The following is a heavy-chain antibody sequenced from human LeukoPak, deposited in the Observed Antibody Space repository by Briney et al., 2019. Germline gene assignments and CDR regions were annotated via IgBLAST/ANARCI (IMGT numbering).Heavy chain of an antibody. V-gene: IGHV3-7*03. CDR1: GFTFSSYG. D-gene: IGHD1-26*01. Sequence: GGSLRLSCAASGFTFSSYGMSWVRQAPGKGLEWVANIKQDGSEKYYVDSVKGRFTISRDNAKNSLYLQMNSLRAEDTAVYYCARAESWDPFDYWGQGTLVTVSS. CDR2: IKQDGSEK. CDR3: ARAESWDPFDY. J-gene: IGHJ4*02.